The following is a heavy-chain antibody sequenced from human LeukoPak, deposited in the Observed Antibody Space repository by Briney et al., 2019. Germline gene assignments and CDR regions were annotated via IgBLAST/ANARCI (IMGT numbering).Heavy chain of an antibody. CDR1: GDSISSGRYY. CDR3: VRDWNGDYFDY. V-gene: IGHV4-61*02. CDR2: IHTSGNT. D-gene: IGHD1-1*01. Sequence: NASETLSLTCTVSGDSISSGRYYWTWLRQPAGKALEWIGRIHTSGNTNYSPSLKSRVTISRDTSKNQFSLRLTSVAAADTAVYYCVRDWNGDYFDYWGQGTLVSVSS. J-gene: IGHJ4*02.